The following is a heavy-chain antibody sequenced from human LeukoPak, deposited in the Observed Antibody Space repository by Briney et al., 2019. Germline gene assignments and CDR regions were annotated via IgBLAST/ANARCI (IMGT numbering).Heavy chain of an antibody. V-gene: IGHV1-8*02. CDR1: GYTFTGYY. CDR3: ARAGGDYGDYYHYYYYMDV. D-gene: IGHD4-17*01. CDR2: MNPNSGDT. Sequence: ASVKVSCKASGYTFTGYYIHWVRQATGQGPEWMGWMNPNSGDTGYAQKFQGRVTMTRDTSINTAYMELSSLTSEDTAVYYCARAGGDYGDYYHYYYYMDVWGSGTTVTVSS. J-gene: IGHJ6*03.